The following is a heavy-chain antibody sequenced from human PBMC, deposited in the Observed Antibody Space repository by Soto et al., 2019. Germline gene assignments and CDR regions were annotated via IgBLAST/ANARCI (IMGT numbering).Heavy chain of an antibody. Sequence: QSTLKESGPTLVKPTQTLTLTCTLSGFSLSTNGVGVGWIRQPPGKALEWLALIYWDADKRYSPSLKSRLTITKDTSKNQVVLTLTNMDPVDTATYYCARLKGGSYFDYWGQGTLVTVSS. V-gene: IGHV2-5*02. J-gene: IGHJ4*02. CDR1: GFSLSTNGVG. CDR2: IYWDADK. D-gene: IGHD3-16*01. CDR3: ARLKGGSYFDY.